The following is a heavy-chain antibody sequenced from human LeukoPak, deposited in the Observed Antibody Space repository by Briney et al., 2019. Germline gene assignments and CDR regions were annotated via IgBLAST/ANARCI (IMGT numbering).Heavy chain of an antibody. D-gene: IGHD4-17*01. CDR3: AKEATVTPGNVNWFDT. V-gene: IGHV3-23*01. J-gene: IGHJ5*02. CDR1: GFTFTNYW. CDR2: LSGSGGST. Sequence: GGSLRLSCAASGFTFTNYWMSWVRQAPGKGLEWVSTLSGSGGSTYFGDSVKGRFTISRDNSKNRLYLKMNSLRAEDTGVYYCAKEATVTPGNVNWFDTWGQGTLVTVSS.